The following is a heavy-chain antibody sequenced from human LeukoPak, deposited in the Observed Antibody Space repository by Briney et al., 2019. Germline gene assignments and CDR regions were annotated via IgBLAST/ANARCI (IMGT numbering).Heavy chain of an antibody. Sequence: SETLSLTCTVSGGSINNYYWSWIRQSPGKGLEWIGYIYYSGSTNYNPSLKSRVTISVDTSKNQFSLKLSSVTAADTAVYYCTRDHYYDSSGYTFRHWGQGTLVTVSS. D-gene: IGHD3-22*01. CDR1: GGSINNYY. CDR3: TRDHYYDSSGYTFRH. CDR2: IYYSGST. V-gene: IGHV4-59*01. J-gene: IGHJ1*01.